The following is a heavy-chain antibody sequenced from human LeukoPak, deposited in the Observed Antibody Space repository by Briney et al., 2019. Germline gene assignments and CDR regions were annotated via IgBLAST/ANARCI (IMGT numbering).Heavy chain of an antibody. CDR3: AKAPTSVVPAAANWFAP. D-gene: IGHD2-2*01. V-gene: IGHV3-23*01. CDR1: GFTFSSYA. CDR2: ISGSGGST. Sequence: GGSLRLSCAASGFTFSSYAMSWVRQAPGKGLEWVSAISGSGGSTYYADSVKGRFTISRDNSKNTLYLQMNSLRAEDTAVYYCAKAPTSVVPAAANWFAPWGQGTLVTVSS. J-gene: IGHJ5*02.